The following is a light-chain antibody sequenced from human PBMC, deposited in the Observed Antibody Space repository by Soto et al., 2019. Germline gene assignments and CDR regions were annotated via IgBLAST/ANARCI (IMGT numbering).Light chain of an antibody. CDR1: SNDLGRYNY. CDR2: DVA. CDR3: CSTSGSDAVG. V-gene: IGLV2-11*01. Sequence: QSVLTQPRSVSGSPGQSVTISCTGTSNDLGRYNYVIWYQQHPGEAPKLVMYDVAQRPAGVSDRLSGDKSGKTASLTISGPQGDDDAQLLFCSTSGSDAVGFGSGTKVTVL. J-gene: IGLJ1*01.